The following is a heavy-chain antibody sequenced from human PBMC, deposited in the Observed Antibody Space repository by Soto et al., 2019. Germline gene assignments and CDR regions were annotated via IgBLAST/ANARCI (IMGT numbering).Heavy chain of an antibody. CDR3: ARGDYGDPGYYYGMDV. D-gene: IGHD4-17*01. V-gene: IGHV3-48*03. CDR2: ISSSGSTI. J-gene: IGHJ6*02. CDR1: GFTFSSYE. Sequence: EVQLVESGGGLVQPGGSLRLSCAASGFTFSSYEMNWVRQAPGKGLEWVSYISSSGSTIYYADSVKGRFTISRDNAKNSLYLQMNSLRAEDTAVYYCARGDYGDPGYYYGMDVWGQGTTVTVSS.